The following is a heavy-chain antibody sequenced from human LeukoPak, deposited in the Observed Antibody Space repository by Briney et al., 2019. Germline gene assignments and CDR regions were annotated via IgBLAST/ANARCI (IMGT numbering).Heavy chain of an antibody. V-gene: IGHV3-30*03. CDR3: ARGQGYESYYYMDV. CDR2: ISYDGSNK. D-gene: IGHD2-2*01. CDR1: GFTFSSYG. J-gene: IGHJ6*03. Sequence: GGSLRLSCAASGFTFSSYGMHWVRQAPGKGLEWVAVISYDGSNKYYADSVKGRFTISRDNSNNTVYLQMNNLRPEDTAVFYCARGQGYESYYYMDVWGKGTTVSVSS.